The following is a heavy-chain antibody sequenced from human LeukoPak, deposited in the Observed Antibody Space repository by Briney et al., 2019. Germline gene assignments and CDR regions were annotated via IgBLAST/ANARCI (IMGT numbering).Heavy chain of an antibody. Sequence: GGSLRLSCAASGFTFSSYGMHWVRQAPGKGLEWVAVIWYDGSNKYYADSVKGRFTISRDNSKNTLYLQMNSLRAEDTAVYYCARDSSSSWYPGFDYWGQGTLVTVSS. J-gene: IGHJ4*02. CDR2: IWYDGSNK. CDR1: GFTFSSYG. V-gene: IGHV3-33*01. D-gene: IGHD6-13*01. CDR3: ARDSSSSWYPGFDY.